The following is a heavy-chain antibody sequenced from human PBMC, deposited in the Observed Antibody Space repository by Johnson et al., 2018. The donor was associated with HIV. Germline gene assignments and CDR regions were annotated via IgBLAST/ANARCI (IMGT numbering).Heavy chain of an antibody. J-gene: IGHJ3*02. V-gene: IGHV3-30*18. D-gene: IGHD3-16*02. CDR2: ISYDGSNK. CDR1: GFTFSNYG. Sequence: QVQLLESGGGVVQPGRSLRLSCAASGFTFSNYGMAWVRQAPGKGLEWVAVISYDGSNKYYEDSVKGRFTISRDNSKNSLYLQMNSLRTEDTALYYFAKGSLVGPNDAFDIWGQGTMVTVSS. CDR3: AKGSLVGPNDAFDI.